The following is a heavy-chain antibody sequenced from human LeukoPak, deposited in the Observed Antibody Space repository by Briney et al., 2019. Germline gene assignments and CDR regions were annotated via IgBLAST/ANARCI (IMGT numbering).Heavy chain of an antibody. J-gene: IGHJ4*02. Sequence: PGRSLRLSCAASGFTFSNYGMHWVRQAPGKGLEWVAVIRYDGTNKYYADSLNGRFTISRDNSKNTLYLQMNSLRAEDTAIYYCARGSGLRQQLAIDYWGQGTLVTVSS. V-gene: IGHV3-33*01. D-gene: IGHD6-13*01. CDR3: ARGSGLRQQLAIDY. CDR1: GFTFSNYG. CDR2: IRYDGTNK.